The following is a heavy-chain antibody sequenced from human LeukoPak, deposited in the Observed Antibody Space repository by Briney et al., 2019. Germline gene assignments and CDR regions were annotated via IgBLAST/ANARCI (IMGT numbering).Heavy chain of an antibody. V-gene: IGHV3-33*01. CDR3: ARDLGVVAPGHVETAMGVFDY. CDR1: GFTFKSDG. Sequence: GRSLRLSCVASGFTFKSDGMHWVRQAPGKGLEWVAIIWYDGSNKYYADFVKGRFTISRDNSKNTLFLQMNNLRAEDTAVYYCARDLGVVAPGHVETAMGVFDYWGQGTLVTVSS. J-gene: IGHJ4*02. CDR2: IWYDGSNK. D-gene: IGHD5-18*01.